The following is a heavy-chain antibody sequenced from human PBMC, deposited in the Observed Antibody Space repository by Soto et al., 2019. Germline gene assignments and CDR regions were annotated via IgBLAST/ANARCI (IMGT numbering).Heavy chain of an antibody. CDR3: ATPGQEYNYGYPLLH. D-gene: IGHD5-18*01. J-gene: IGHJ4*02. Sequence: GGSLRLSCAASGFTVSTNYMTWVRQAPGKGLEWVSVIYSGGSTYYADSVKGRFTISRDNSKNTLYLQMNSLRAEDTAVYYCATPGQEYNYGYPLLHWGQGTLVTVSS. CDR2: IYSGGST. CDR1: GFTVSTNY. V-gene: IGHV3-53*01.